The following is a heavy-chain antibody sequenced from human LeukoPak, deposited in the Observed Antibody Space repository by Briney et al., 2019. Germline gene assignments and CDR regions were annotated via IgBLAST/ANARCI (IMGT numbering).Heavy chain of an antibody. CDR3: AREYLYYYDSSGLD. J-gene: IGHJ4*02. D-gene: IGHD3-22*01. CDR1: GYTFTNYG. CDR2: ISGYNGNT. V-gene: IGHV1-18*01. Sequence: ASVKVSCKASGYTFTNYGISWVRQAPGQGLEWMGWISGYNGNTNYAQKLQGRVTVTTDTSTSTAYMELRSLRSDDTAVYYCAREYLYYYDSSGLDWGQGTLVTVSS.